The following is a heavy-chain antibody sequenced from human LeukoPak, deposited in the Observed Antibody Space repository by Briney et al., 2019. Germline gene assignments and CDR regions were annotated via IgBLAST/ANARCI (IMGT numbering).Heavy chain of an antibody. CDR1: GFNVSTRY. CDR2: IYSGGTI. V-gene: IGHV3-53*01. CDR3: ARPASGGLSEDY. Sequence: GGSLRLSCAASGFNVSTRYMSWVRQAPGKGLEWVSLIYSGGTIYYADSVKGRFTISRDNSKSMLYLQMNSLRADDTAVYYCARPASGGLSEDYWGQGTLVTVSS. J-gene: IGHJ4*02. D-gene: IGHD3-10*01.